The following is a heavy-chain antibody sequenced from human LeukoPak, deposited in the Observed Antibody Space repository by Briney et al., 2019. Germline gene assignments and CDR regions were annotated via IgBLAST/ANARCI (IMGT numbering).Heavy chain of an antibody. CDR2: ISAYNGNT. Sequence: GASVKVSCKASGYTFTSYGTSWVRQAPGQGLEWMGWISAYNGNTNYAQKLQGRVTMTTDTSTSTAYMELRSLRSEDTAVYYCARDSSSWYYTSYYYYMDVWGKGTTVTVSS. V-gene: IGHV1-18*01. J-gene: IGHJ6*03. D-gene: IGHD6-13*01. CDR1: GYTFTSYG. CDR3: ARDSSSWYYTSYYYYMDV.